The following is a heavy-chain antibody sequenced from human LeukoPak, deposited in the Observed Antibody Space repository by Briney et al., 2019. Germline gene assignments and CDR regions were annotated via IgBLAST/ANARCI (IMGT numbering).Heavy chain of an antibody. Sequence: GGSLRLSCAASGFTFSSYWMHWVRQAPGKGLVWVSRINSDGSSTSYADSVKGRFTISRDNAKNTLYLQMNSLRAEDTAVCYCARDLGGDTYGSGRSYWGQGTLVTVSS. J-gene: IGHJ4*02. CDR3: ARDLGGDTYGSGRSY. CDR2: INSDGSST. D-gene: IGHD3-10*01. CDR1: GFTFSSYW. V-gene: IGHV3-74*01.